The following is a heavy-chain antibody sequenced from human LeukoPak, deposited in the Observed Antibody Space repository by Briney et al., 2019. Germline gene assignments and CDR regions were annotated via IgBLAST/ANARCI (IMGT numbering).Heavy chain of an antibody. V-gene: IGHV3-30*02. CDR1: GFSFSNYG. D-gene: IGHD3-10*01. CDR2: LEYDGSDK. Sequence: PGGSLRLSCVASGFSFSNYGMHWVRQAPGRGLEWMTFLEYDGSDKYYADSVKGRFTISRDSSKNTLYMQMNSLRVEDTAVYYCARDGGGSFDYWGQGTLVTVSS. CDR3: ARDGGGSFDY. J-gene: IGHJ4*02.